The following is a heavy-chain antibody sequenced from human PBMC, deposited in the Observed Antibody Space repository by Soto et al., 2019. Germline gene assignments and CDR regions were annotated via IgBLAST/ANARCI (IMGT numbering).Heavy chain of an antibody. CDR3: ARDGSSGSYSFDY. Sequence: SETLSLTCTVSGGSVSSGSYYWSWIRQPPGKGLEWIGYIYYSGSTNYNPSLKSRVTISVDTSKNQFSLKLSSVTAADTAVYYCARDGSSGSYSFDYWGQGTLVTVSS. CDR2: IYYSGST. V-gene: IGHV4-61*01. J-gene: IGHJ4*02. D-gene: IGHD1-26*01. CDR1: GGSVSSGSYY.